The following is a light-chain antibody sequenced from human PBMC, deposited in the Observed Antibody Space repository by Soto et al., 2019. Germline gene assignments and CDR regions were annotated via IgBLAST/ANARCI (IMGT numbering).Light chain of an antibody. J-gene: IGKJ4*01. CDR1: QGISNY. Sequence: DIQMTQSPSSLSASVGDRVTITCRASQGISNYLAWYQQKPGKVPKLLIYAASTLQSGVPSRFSGSGSGTDFTLTISSLQPEDVATYYCQKYNSAPFFGGCTKVEIK. CDR2: AAS. CDR3: QKYNSAPF. V-gene: IGKV1-27*01.